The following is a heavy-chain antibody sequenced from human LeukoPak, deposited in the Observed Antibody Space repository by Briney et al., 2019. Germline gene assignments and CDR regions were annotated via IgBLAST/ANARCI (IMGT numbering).Heavy chain of an antibody. CDR2: ISYDGSNK. J-gene: IGHJ4*02. D-gene: IGHD1-26*01. Sequence: GGSLRLSCAASGFTFSSYAMHWVRQAPGKGLEWVAVISYDGSNKYYADSVKGRFTISRDNSKNTLYLQMNSLRAEDTAVYYCARIMGGSYSEFVRGDLYYFDYWGQGTLVTVSS. CDR3: ARIMGGSYSEFVRGDLYYFDY. CDR1: GFTFSSYA. V-gene: IGHV3-30-3*01.